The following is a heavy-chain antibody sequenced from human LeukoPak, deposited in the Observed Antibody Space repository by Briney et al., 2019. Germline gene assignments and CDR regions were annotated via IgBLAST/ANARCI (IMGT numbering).Heavy chain of an antibody. Sequence: GGSLRLSCAASGFTFSSCNMNWVRQAPGKGLEWVSYISGSSTTVYYADSVKGRFTISRDNAKNSLYLQMNSLRDEDTAVYYCARAVNTRTYGYYYWGQGTLVTVSS. CDR3: ARAVNTRTYGYYY. V-gene: IGHV3-48*02. D-gene: IGHD3-3*01. CDR2: ISGSSTTV. J-gene: IGHJ4*02. CDR1: GFTFSSCN.